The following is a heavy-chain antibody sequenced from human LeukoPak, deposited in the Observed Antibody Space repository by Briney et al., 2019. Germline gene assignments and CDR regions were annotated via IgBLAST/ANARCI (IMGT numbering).Heavy chain of an antibody. J-gene: IGHJ4*02. CDR2: ISAYNGNT. V-gene: IGHV1-18*01. CDR3: ARSQVGYGSGCYYLRPTFDY. Sequence: ASVTVSYKASGYTFTSYGISWVRQAPGQGLEWMGWISAYNGNTNYAQKLQGRVTVTTDTSTSTAYMELRSLRSDDTAVYYCARSQVGYGSGCYYLRPTFDYWGQGTLVTVSS. D-gene: IGHD3-10*01. CDR1: GYTFTSYG.